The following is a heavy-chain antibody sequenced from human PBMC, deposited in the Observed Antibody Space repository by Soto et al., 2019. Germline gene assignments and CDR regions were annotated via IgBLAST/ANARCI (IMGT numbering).Heavy chain of an antibody. J-gene: IGHJ5*02. Sequence: SETLSLTCAVYGGSFSGYSWSWIRQPPGKGLEWIGEINHSGSTNYNPSLKSRVTISVDTSKNQFSLKLSSVTAADTAVYYCAREIIDRLGNWFDPWGQGTLVTVSS. D-gene: IGHD1-1*01. V-gene: IGHV4-34*01. CDR2: INHSGST. CDR1: GGSFSGYS. CDR3: AREIIDRLGNWFDP.